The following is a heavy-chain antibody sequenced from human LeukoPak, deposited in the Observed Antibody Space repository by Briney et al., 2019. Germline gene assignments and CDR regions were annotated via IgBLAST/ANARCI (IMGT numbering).Heavy chain of an antibody. Sequence: GASVKVSCKASGGTFSSYAISWVRQAPGRGLEWMGRIIPILGIANYAQKFQGRVTITTDESTSTAYMELSSLRSEDTAVYYCARQRADCTNGVCQWVYFDYWGQGTLVTVSS. J-gene: IGHJ4*02. CDR3: ARQRADCTNGVCQWVYFDY. CDR2: IIPILGIA. D-gene: IGHD2-8*01. V-gene: IGHV1-69*04. CDR1: GGTFSSYA.